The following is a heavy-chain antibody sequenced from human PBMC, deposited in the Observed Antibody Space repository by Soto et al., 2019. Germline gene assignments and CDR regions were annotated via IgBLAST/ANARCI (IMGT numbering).Heavy chain of an antibody. J-gene: IGHJ5*02. CDR3: ARINFDYYDSSGYSRWFDP. CDR1: GGSISSGGYS. D-gene: IGHD3-22*01. V-gene: IGHV4-30-2*01. CDR2: IYHSGST. Sequence: QLQLQESGSGLVKPSQTLSLTCAVSGGSISSGGYSWSWIRQPPGKGLEWIGYIYHSGSTYYNPSLKSRVTRLLERSTTQFSLKLSSVTAADTAVYYCARINFDYYDSSGYSRWFDPWGQGTLVTVSS.